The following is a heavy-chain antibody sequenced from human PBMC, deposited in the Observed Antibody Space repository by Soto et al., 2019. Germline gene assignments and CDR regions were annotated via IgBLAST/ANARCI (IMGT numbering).Heavy chain of an antibody. Sequence: QVQLLQSGAEVKKPGASVKVSCKASGYTFTNYGITWVRQAPGQGLEWMGWISAYNGNTHYTQRLQGRVTMTTETSTRTAYMELRGLRSDDTAVYYCARGRQLVGYFYYYMDVWGKGTTVTVSS. D-gene: IGHD6-6*01. CDR3: ARGRQLVGYFYYYMDV. J-gene: IGHJ6*03. CDR1: GYTFTNYG. V-gene: IGHV1-18*01. CDR2: ISAYNGNT.